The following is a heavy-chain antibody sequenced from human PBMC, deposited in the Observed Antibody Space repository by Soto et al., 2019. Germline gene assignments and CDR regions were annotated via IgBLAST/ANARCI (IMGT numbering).Heavy chain of an antibody. D-gene: IGHD3-16*02. CDR3: ARDGAGRYAGNWFDS. J-gene: IGHJ5*01. CDR1: GYTFINYY. Sequence: ASVKVSCKASGYTFINYYIHWVRQAPGQGLEWMGIINSGGGGTTSAQKFQGRVTMTRDTSTRTVYMELSYLTSGDTAVYYCARDGAGRYAGNWFDSWGQGTPVTVSS. CDR2: INSGGGGT. V-gene: IGHV1-46*01.